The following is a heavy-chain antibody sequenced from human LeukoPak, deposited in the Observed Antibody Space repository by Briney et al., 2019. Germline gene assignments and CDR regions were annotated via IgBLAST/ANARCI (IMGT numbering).Heavy chain of an antibody. Sequence: SETLSLTCTASGYSISSGYYWGWIRQPPGKGLEWIGSIYHSGSTYYNPSLKSRVTISVDTSKNQFSLKLSSVTAADTAVYYCARAGRMVLGYYFDYWGQGTLVTVSS. J-gene: IGHJ4*02. V-gene: IGHV4-38-2*02. CDR3: ARAGRMVLGYYFDY. CDR1: GYSISSGYY. D-gene: IGHD2-21*01. CDR2: IYHSGST.